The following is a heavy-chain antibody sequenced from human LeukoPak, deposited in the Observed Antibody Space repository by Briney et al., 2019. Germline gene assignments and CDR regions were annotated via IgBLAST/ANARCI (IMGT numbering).Heavy chain of an antibody. Sequence: PSETLSLTCTVSGGSISSSSYYWGWIRQPPGKGLEWIGSIYYSGSTYYNPSLKSRVTISVDTSKNQFSLKLSSVTAADTAVYYCARVGSSLKIRGVILWGQGTLVTVSS. CDR3: ARVGSSLKIRGVIL. CDR2: IYYSGST. J-gene: IGHJ4*02. V-gene: IGHV4-39*07. CDR1: GGSISSSSYY. D-gene: IGHD3-10*01.